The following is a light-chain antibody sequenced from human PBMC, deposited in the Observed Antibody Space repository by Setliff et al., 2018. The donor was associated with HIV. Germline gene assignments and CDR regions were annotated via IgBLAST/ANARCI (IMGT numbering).Light chain of an antibody. V-gene: IGLV2-11*01. CDR3: AAWDDSLSGVV. CDR1: SSDVGGYNY. J-gene: IGLJ2*01. CDR2: DVT. Sequence: QSXXTQPHSVSGSPGQSVTISCTGTSSDVGGYNYVSWYQQHPGKAPKLIIYDVTKRPSGVPDRFSGSKSGASASLAISGLRSEDEADYFCAAWDDSLSGVVFGGGTK.